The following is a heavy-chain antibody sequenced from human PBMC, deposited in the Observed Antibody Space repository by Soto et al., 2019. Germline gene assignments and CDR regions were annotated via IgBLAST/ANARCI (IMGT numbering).Heavy chain of an antibody. CDR3: ARGPRDTAMVTGAFDI. Sequence: QVQLQQWGAGLLKPSETLSLTCAVYGGSFSGYYWSWIRQPPGKGLEWIGEINHSGSTNYNPSLKSRVTRSVDTSKNQFSLKLSSVTAADTAVYYCARGPRDTAMVTGAFDIWGQGTMVTVSS. J-gene: IGHJ3*02. CDR2: INHSGST. CDR1: GGSFSGYY. D-gene: IGHD5-18*01. V-gene: IGHV4-34*01.